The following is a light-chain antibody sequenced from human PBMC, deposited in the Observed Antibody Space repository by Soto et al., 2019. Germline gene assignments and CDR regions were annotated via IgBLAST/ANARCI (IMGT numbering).Light chain of an antibody. J-gene: IGLJ1*01. V-gene: IGLV2-8*01. CDR1: SSDVGGYSY. CDR3: SSYAGSNNFV. Sequence: SVLTQPPSASGSPGQSVTISCTGTSSDVGGYSYVSWYQQHPGKAPKLMIYEVTKRPSGVPDRFSASKSGNTASLTVSGLQAEDEADYYCSSYAGSNNFVFGTGTKVTV. CDR2: EVT.